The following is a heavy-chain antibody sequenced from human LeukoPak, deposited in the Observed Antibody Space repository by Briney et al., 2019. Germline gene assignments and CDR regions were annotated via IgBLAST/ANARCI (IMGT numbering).Heavy chain of an antibody. V-gene: IGHV3-48*01. CDR3: ARDSPGGGFDY. CDR2: ISSSSSTI. D-gene: IGHD3-10*01. Sequence: GGSLRLSCAASGFTFSSYSMNWVRQAPGKGLEWVSYISSSSSTIYYADSVKGRFTISRDNAKNSLYLQMNSLRADDTAVYYCARDSPGGGFDYWGQGTLVTVSS. CDR1: GFTFSSYS. J-gene: IGHJ4*02.